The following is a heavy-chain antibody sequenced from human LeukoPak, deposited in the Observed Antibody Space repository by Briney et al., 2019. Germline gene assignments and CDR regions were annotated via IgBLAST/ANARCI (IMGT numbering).Heavy chain of an antibody. J-gene: IGHJ4*02. Sequence: ASVKVSCKASGYTFTSYGTSWVRQAPGQGLEWMGWISAYNGNTNYAQKLQGRVTMTTDTSTSTAHMELRSLRSDDTAVHYCARDPRHSYGQIFDYWGQGTLVTVSS. CDR2: ISAYNGNT. CDR1: GYTFTSYG. CDR3: ARDPRHSYGQIFDY. V-gene: IGHV1-18*01. D-gene: IGHD5-18*01.